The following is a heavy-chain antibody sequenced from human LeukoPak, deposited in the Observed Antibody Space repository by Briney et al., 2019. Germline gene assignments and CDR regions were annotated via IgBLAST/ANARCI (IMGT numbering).Heavy chain of an antibody. Sequence: SETLSLTCTVSGGSISSGGYYWSWIRQHPGKGLEWIGYIYNSWSTAYNPSLKSRVTISLDTSKNQFSLEMNSVTAADTAVYYCARVDTSTWSYYFDYWGQGTLVTVSS. CDR1: GGSISSGGYY. D-gene: IGHD6-13*01. V-gene: IGHV4-31*03. CDR3: ARVDTSTWSYYFDY. J-gene: IGHJ4*02. CDR2: IYNSWST.